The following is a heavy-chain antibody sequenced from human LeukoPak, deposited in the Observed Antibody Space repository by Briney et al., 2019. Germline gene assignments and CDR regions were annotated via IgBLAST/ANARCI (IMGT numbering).Heavy chain of an antibody. CDR1: GLSFSDYS. CDR2: ISSSSSYI. D-gene: IGHD3-22*01. CDR3: ARDNYDSSGYYPGQDY. J-gene: IGHJ4*02. V-gene: IGHV3-21*01. Sequence: GGSLRLSCAASGLSFSDYSMNWVRQAPGKGLDWASSISSSSSYIYYADSVKGRFTISRDNAKNSLYLQMNSLRAEDTAVYYCARDNYDSSGYYPGQDYWGQGTLVTVSS.